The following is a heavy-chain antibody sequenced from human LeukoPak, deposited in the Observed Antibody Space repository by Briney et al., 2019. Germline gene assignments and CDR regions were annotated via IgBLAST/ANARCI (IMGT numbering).Heavy chain of an antibody. V-gene: IGHV4-4*07. CDR1: GGSIINYY. J-gene: IGHJ6*03. D-gene: IGHD3-22*01. Sequence: SETLSLTCTVSGGSIINYYWSWIRQSAGTGLEWFGRIYITGSTNYNPSLQSRLSTSVDTSKNQFSLRLTSVSAAETAVYYCARLKYYDSTGYSPGYYMDVWGKGITVTASS. CDR3: ARLKYYDSTGYSPGYYMDV. CDR2: IYITGST.